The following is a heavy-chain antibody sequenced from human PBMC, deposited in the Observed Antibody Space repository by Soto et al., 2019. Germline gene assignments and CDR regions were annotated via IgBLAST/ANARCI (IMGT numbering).Heavy chain of an antibody. Sequence: QVQLVQSGTEVKKPGASVKVSCKASGYTFTSYGISWVRQAPGQGLEWMGWISAYNDNTIYTQKLQGRVTMTTDTSTSTAYMELRSLRCDDTAVYYCARGVDCSGGSCFSFYYYYYGFDVWGQGTTLTVSS. CDR1: GYTFTSYG. D-gene: IGHD2-15*01. J-gene: IGHJ6*02. CDR2: ISAYNDNT. V-gene: IGHV1-18*04. CDR3: ARGVDCSGGSCFSFYYYYYGFDV.